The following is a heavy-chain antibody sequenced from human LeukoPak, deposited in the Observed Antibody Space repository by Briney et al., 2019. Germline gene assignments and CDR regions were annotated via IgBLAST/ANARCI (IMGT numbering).Heavy chain of an antibody. V-gene: IGHV4-34*01. Sequence: SETLSLTCAVYGGSFSGYYWSWIRQPPGKGLEWIGEINHSGSTNYNPSLKSRVTISVDTSKNQFSLKLSSVTAADTAVYYCARGRITIFGVATPYYYMDVWGKGTTVTVSS. CDR2: INHSGST. CDR1: GGSFSGYY. D-gene: IGHD3-3*01. J-gene: IGHJ6*03. CDR3: ARGRITIFGVATPYYYMDV.